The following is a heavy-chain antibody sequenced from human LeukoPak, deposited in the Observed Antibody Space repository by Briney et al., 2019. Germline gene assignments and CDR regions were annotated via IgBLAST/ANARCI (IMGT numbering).Heavy chain of an antibody. D-gene: IGHD3-10*01. Sequence: SEALSLTCTVSGDSISSSSYYWGWIRQPPGKGLEWIGNNYYSGNTYYNPSLKSRVTISVDTSKNQFSLKLSSVTAADTAVYYCARHGGGSGSYYKSPFDYWGQGTLVTVSS. CDR2: NYYSGNT. V-gene: IGHV4-39*01. CDR3: ARHGGGSGSYYKSPFDY. J-gene: IGHJ4*02. CDR1: GDSISSSSYY.